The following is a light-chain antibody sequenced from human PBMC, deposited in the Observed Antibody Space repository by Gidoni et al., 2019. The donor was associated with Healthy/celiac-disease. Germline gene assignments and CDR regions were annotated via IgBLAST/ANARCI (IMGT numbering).Light chain of an antibody. CDR2: EVT. CDR3: SSYTSSGTLV. CDR1: SSDVGGYNY. V-gene: IGLV2-14*01. Sequence: SALTQPASVSGSPGQSITISCTGTSSDVGGYNYVSWYQQHPGKAPKLMIYEVTNRPSGVSNRFSGSKSGNTASLTISGLQAEDEADYYCSSYTSSGTLVFGGGTKLT. J-gene: IGLJ2*01.